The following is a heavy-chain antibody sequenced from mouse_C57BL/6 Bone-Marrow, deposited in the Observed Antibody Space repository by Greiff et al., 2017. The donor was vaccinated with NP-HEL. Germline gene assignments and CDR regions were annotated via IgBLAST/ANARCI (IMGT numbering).Heavy chain of an antibody. J-gene: IGHJ3*01. CDR2: INPNYGTT. D-gene: IGHD2-3*01. V-gene: IGHV1-39*01. Sequence: EVQLQQSGPELVKPGASVKISCKASGYSFTDYNMNWVKQSNGKSLEWIGVINPNYGTTSYNQKFKGKATLTVDQSSSTAYMQLNSLTSEDSAVYYCASPQLYDGYFWFAYWGQGTLVTVSA. CDR3: ASPQLYDGYFWFAY. CDR1: GYSFTDYN.